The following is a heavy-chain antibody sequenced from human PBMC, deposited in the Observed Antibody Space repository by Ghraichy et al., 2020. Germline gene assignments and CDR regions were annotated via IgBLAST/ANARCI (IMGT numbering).Heavy chain of an antibody. CDR1: GFTFSSYA. D-gene: IGHD2-21*02. CDR2: ISSNGDTK. V-gene: IGHV3-64*05. CDR3: VKELRLVPWDPFDS. J-gene: IGHJ4*02. Sequence: GGSLRLSCSASGFTFSSYAMHWVRQAPGKGLEFVSAISSNGDTKYYADSVKGRFTISRDNSKSTLFVQMSSLRVEDTAVYYCVKELRLVPWDPFDSWGQGTLVTVSS.